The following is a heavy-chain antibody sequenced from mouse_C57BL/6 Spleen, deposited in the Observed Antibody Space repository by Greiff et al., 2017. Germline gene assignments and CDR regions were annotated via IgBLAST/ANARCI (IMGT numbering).Heavy chain of an antibody. CDR3: ARGPYDGYSYWYFDV. J-gene: IGHJ1*03. Sequence: EVQLQQSGAELVKPGASVKLSCTASGFNIKDYYMHWVKQRTEQGLEWIGRIDPEDGETKYAPKFQGKVTITADTSSNTTYLQLSSLTSEDTAVDYCARGPYDGYSYWYFDVWGTGTTVTVSS. CDR2: IDPEDGET. CDR1: GFNIKDYY. D-gene: IGHD2-3*01. V-gene: IGHV14-2*01.